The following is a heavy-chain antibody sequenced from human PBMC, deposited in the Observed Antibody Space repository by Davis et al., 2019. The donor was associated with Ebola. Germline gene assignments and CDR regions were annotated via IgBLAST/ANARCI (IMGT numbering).Heavy chain of an antibody. Sequence: GESLKISCAASGFAVSNNYMSWVRQAPGKGLEWVSVIYSGGGTFYADSVEGRFTISRDNSMDTLYLQMNNLRAEDTAVYYCAKGDRTVLYYDIGLDYWGQGTLVTVSS. CDR3: AKGDRTVLYYDIGLDY. V-gene: IGHV3-53*01. CDR1: GFAVSNNY. D-gene: IGHD3-22*01. CDR2: IYSGGGT. J-gene: IGHJ4*02.